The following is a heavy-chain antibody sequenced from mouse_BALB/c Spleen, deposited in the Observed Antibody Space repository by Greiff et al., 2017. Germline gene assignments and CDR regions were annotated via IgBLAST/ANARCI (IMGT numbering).Heavy chain of an antibody. V-gene: IGHV5-6-5*01. J-gene: IGHJ2*01. Sequence: EVQGVESGGGLVKPGGSLKLSCAASGFTFSSYAMSWVRQTPEKRLEWVASISSGGSTYYPDSVKGRFTISRDNARNILYLQMSSLRSEDTAMYYCARGQYYYGSDFDYWGQGTTLTVSS. CDR1: GFTFSSYA. CDR3: ARGQYYYGSDFDY. CDR2: ISSGGST. D-gene: IGHD1-1*01.